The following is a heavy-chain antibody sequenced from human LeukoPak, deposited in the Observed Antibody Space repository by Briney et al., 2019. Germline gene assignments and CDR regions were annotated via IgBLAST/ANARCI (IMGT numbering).Heavy chain of an antibody. V-gene: IGHV4-34*01. CDR3: ARGRDSSGYPDAFDI. D-gene: IGHD3-22*01. Sequence: PSETLSLTCAVYGGSFSGYYWSWIRQPPGKGLEWIGEINHSGSTNYNPSLKSRVTISVDTSKNQFSPKLSSVTAADTAVYYCARGRDSSGYPDAFDIWGQGTMVTVSS. CDR1: GGSFSGYY. J-gene: IGHJ3*02. CDR2: INHSGST.